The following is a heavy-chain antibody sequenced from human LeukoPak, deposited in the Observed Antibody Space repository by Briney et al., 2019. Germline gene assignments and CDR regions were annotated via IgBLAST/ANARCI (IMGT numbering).Heavy chain of an antibody. CDR3: ARAEVVGAHLRSGYFQH. Sequence: PSETLSLICAVSGGSFSSSNWWSWVRQPPGKGLEWVGEIYHSGSTNYNPSLKSRVTISVDKSKNQFSLNVSSVTAADTAVYYCARAEVVGAHLRSGYFQHWGQGTLVIVSS. V-gene: IGHV4-4*02. CDR1: GGSFSSSNW. D-gene: IGHD1-26*01. CDR2: IYHSGST. J-gene: IGHJ1*01.